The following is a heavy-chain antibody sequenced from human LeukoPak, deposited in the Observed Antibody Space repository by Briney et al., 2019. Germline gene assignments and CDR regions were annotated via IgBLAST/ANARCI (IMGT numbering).Heavy chain of an antibody. J-gene: IGHJ3*02. CDR2: ISTSSSYI. V-gene: IGHV3-21*01. D-gene: IGHD6-19*01. Sequence: GGSLRLSCAASGFTFSRYSMNWVRQAPGKGLEWVSFISTSSSYIYYADSVKGRFTISRDNAKNSLFLQMNSLRDEDTAVYYCARVRPGQWLLRDAFDIWGQGTMVTVSS. CDR1: GFTFSRYS. CDR3: ARVRPGQWLLRDAFDI.